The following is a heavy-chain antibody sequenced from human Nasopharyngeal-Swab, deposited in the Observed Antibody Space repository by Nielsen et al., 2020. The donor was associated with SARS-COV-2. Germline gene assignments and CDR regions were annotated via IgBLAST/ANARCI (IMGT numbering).Heavy chain of an antibody. CDR1: GFTFSSYA. Sequence: GESLKISCAASGFTFSSYAMHWVRQAPGKGLEWVAVILYDGSNKYYADSVKGRFTISRDNSKNTLYLQMNSLRAEDTAVYYCAKDYDIGYWGQGTLVTVSS. J-gene: IGHJ4*02. D-gene: IGHD3-9*01. CDR2: ILYDGSNK. CDR3: AKDYDIGY. V-gene: IGHV3-30-3*01.